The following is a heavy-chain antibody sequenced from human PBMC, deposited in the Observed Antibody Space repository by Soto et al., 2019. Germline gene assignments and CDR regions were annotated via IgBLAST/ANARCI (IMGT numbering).Heavy chain of an antibody. CDR3: AHAAPLNYCSGGSCYFNWFDP. J-gene: IGHJ5*02. CDR2: IYWDDDK. V-gene: IGHV2-5*02. D-gene: IGHD2-15*01. Sequence: SGPTLVNPTQTLTLTCTFSGFSLSTSGVGVGWIRQPPGKALEWLALIYWDDDKRYSPSLKSRLTITKDTSKNQVVLTMTNMDPVDTATYYCAHAAPLNYCSGGSCYFNWFDPWGQGTLVTVSS. CDR1: GFSLSTSGVG.